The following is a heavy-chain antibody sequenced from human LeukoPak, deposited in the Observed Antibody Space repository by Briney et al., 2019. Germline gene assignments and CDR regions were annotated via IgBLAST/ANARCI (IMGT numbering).Heavy chain of an antibody. Sequence: GESLRLSCAASGFTVSSNYMSWVRQAPGKGLEWVSGISGSGSSTYYADSVKGRFTISRDNSKNTLYLQMNSLRAEDTAVYYCANGGLNNYYDSSGYYFRGRADAFDIWGQGTMVTVSS. V-gene: IGHV3-23*01. J-gene: IGHJ3*02. CDR3: ANGGLNNYYDSSGYYFRGRADAFDI. CDR2: ISGSGSST. D-gene: IGHD3-22*01. CDR1: GFTVSSNY.